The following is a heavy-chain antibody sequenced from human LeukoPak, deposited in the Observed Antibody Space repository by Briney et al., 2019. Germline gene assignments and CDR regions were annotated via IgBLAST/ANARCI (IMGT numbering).Heavy chain of an antibody. Sequence: GGSLRLSCAASGFTFSSYSMNWVRQAPGKGLEWVSYISSSSSTIYYADPVKGRFTISRDNAKNSLYLQMNSLRAEDTAVYYCARAAFGGYYYQIYYFDYWGQGTLVTVSS. D-gene: IGHD3-22*01. J-gene: IGHJ4*02. CDR1: GFTFSSYS. V-gene: IGHV3-48*01. CDR2: ISSSSSTI. CDR3: ARAAFGGYYYQIYYFDY.